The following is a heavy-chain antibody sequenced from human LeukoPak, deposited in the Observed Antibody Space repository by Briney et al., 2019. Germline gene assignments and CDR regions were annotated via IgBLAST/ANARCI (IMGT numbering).Heavy chain of an antibody. D-gene: IGHD2-2*01. Sequence: PETLSLTCTVSGGSISSYYWTWIRQPAGKGLEWIGRIPTSGSTNYNPSLKSRVTMSVDTSKNQFSLKLYSVTAADTAVYYCARDDDCSSTSCPWYAFDIWGQGTMVTVSS. V-gene: IGHV4-4*07. CDR1: GGSISSYY. CDR2: IPTSGST. J-gene: IGHJ3*02. CDR3: ARDDDCSSTSCPWYAFDI.